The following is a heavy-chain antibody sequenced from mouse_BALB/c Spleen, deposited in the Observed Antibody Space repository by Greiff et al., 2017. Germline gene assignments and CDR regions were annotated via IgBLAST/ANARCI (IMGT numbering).Heavy chain of an antibody. CDR2: INPSTGYT. CDR1: GYTFTSYW. D-gene: IGHD1-2*01. Sequence: QVQLKESGAELAKPGASVKMSCKASGYTFTSYWMHWVKQRPGQGLEWIGYINPSTGYTEYNQKFKDKATLTADKSSSTAYMQLSSLTSEDSAVYYCARRLLRPNYYAMDYWGQGTSVTVSS. V-gene: IGHV1-7*01. J-gene: IGHJ4*01. CDR3: ARRLLRPNYYAMDY.